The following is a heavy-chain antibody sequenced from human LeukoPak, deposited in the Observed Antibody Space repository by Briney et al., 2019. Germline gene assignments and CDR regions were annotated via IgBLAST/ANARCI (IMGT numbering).Heavy chain of an antibody. CDR2: IYPSGSST. J-gene: IGHJ4*02. V-gene: IGHV1-46*01. CDR3: ARDLSDYGSSGYYHY. D-gene: IGHD3-22*01. Sequence: ASVKVSCTASGYTVTSYYMHWVRQAPGHGLEWMGMIYPSGSSTTYAQMFQGRVTMTRDTSTSTVYMELSSLRSEDTAVYYCARDLSDYGSSGYYHYWGQGTLVTVSS. CDR1: GYTVTSYY.